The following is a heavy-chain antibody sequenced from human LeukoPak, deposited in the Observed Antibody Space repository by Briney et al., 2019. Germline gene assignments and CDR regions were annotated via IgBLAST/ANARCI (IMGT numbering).Heavy chain of an antibody. V-gene: IGHV3-15*01. CDR2: IKSKTDGGTT. Sequence: SGGSLRLSCAASGFTFSNAWMRWVRQAPGKGREWVGRIKSKTDGGTTDYAAPVKGRFTISRDDSKNTLYQQMNSLKTEDTAVYYCTTDLGWQWCFDYWGQGTLVTVSS. D-gene: IGHD2-15*01. J-gene: IGHJ4*02. CDR3: TTDLGWQWCFDY. CDR1: GFTFSNAW.